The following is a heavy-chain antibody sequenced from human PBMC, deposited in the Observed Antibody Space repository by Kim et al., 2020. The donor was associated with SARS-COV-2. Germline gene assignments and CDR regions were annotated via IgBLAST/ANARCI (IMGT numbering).Heavy chain of an antibody. D-gene: IGHD2-2*01. CDR3: ARESSRRADY. Sequence: STVYAGPVMGRFTIARDNSKNTLFLQLNSLGAEDTALYYCARESSRRADYWGQGTLVTVSS. J-gene: IGHJ4*02. CDR2: ST. V-gene: IGHV3-23*01.